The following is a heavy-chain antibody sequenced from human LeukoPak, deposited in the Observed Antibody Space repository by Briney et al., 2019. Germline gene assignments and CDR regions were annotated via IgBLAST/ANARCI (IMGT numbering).Heavy chain of an antibody. CDR3: AKVRWIAVAGTYYYFDY. V-gene: IGHV3-23*01. J-gene: IGHJ4*02. CDR2: ISGSGGSA. CDR1: GFTFSSYA. Sequence: GGSLRLSCAASGFTFSSYAMSWVRQAPGKGLGWVSAISGSGGSAYYADSVKGRFTISRDNSKNTLYLQMNSLRAEDTAVYYCAKVRWIAVAGTYYYFDYWGQGTLVTVSS. D-gene: IGHD6-19*01.